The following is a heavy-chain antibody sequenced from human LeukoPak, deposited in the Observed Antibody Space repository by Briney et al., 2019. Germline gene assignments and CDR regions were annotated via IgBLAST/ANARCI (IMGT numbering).Heavy chain of an antibody. J-gene: IGHJ4*02. V-gene: IGHV3-53*01. CDR1: GFTVSSNY. D-gene: IGHD5-24*01. Sequence: GGSLRLSCAASGFTVSSNYMSWVRQAPGKGLEWVSVIHTGGSTYYADSVRGRFTISRDTSNNTLYLQMNSLRADDTAVYYCAREGKWLQLRYFDYWGQGTLVTVSS. CDR2: IHTGGST. CDR3: AREGKWLQLRYFDY.